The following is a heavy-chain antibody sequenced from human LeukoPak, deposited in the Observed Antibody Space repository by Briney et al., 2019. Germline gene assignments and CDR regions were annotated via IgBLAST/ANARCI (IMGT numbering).Heavy chain of an antibody. D-gene: IGHD3-10*01. CDR2: IYYSGST. J-gene: IGHJ6*03. Sequence: TSETLSLTCTVSGGSIKNYYWTWIRQPPGKGLEWIGYIYYSGSTSSNPSLKSRVTISVDTSKNQFSLRLKYVTAADTAVYYCAGDVPRGTGYMDVWGKGTTVTVSS. V-gene: IGHV4-59*01. CDR1: GGSIKNYY. CDR3: AGDVPRGTGYMDV.